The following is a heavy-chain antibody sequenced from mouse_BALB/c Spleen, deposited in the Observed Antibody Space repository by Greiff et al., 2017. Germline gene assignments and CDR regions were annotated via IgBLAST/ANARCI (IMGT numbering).Heavy chain of an antibody. CDR1: GFTFSSYG. J-gene: IGHJ4*01. CDR2: ISSGGSYT. Sequence: EVMLVESGGDLVKPGGSLKLSCAASGFTFSSYGMSWVRQTPDKRLEWVATISSGGSYTYYPDSVKGRFTISRDNAKNTLYLQMSSLNSEDTAMYYCARQGGYGNYDAMDYWGQGTSVTVSS. CDR3: ARQGGYGNYDAMDY. V-gene: IGHV5-6*01. D-gene: IGHD2-10*02.